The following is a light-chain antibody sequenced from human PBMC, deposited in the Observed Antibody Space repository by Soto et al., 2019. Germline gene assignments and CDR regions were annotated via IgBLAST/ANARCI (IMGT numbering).Light chain of an antibody. CDR1: QSVTSSY. V-gene: IGKV3-20*01. CDR3: QQYGSSPIT. CDR2: GAS. J-gene: IGKJ5*01. Sequence: EIVLTQSPGSLSLSPGERATLSCRASQSVTSSYLGWYQQKLGQAPSLLIYGASSRATGIPDRFSGSGSGTDFTLTISRLEPEDFAVYYCQQYGSSPITFGQGTRLEIK.